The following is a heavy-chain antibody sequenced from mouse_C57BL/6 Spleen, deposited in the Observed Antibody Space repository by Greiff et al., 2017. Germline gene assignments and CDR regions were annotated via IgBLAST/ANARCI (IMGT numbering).Heavy chain of an antibody. CDR2: IYPSDRET. J-gene: IGHJ3*01. CDR1: GYTFTSYW. D-gene: IGHD2-3*01. V-gene: IGHV1-61*01. CDR3: ARSSYDRAWFAY. Sequence: QVQLKQPGPELVRPGSSVKLSCKASGYTFTSYWMDWVKHRPGQGLEWIGNIYPSDRETHSNQKFKDKATLTVDKSSSTAYMQLSSLTSEDSAVYYCARSSYDRAWFAYWGQGTLVTVSA.